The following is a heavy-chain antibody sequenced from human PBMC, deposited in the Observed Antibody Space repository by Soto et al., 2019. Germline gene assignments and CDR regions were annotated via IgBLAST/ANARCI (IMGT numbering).Heavy chain of an antibody. CDR1: GYSLTSNW. Sequence: GESLKISCKTSGYSLTSNWIGWVRQMPGKGLEWMGIIYPGDFDTRYSPSFQGQVSISADKSISTAYLQWSSLKASDTAMYYCARLARTILGTITLSPSGYFDNWGRGTLVTVS. CDR3: ARLARTILGTITLSPSGYFDN. CDR2: IYPGDFDT. J-gene: IGHJ4*02. V-gene: IGHV5-51*01. D-gene: IGHD3-3*01.